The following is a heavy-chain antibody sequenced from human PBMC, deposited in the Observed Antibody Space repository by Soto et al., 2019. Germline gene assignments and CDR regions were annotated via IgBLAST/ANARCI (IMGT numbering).Heavy chain of an antibody. V-gene: IGHV1-18*01. CDR2: ISAYSGNT. Sequence: WGSLRLSCAASGSTFTSYAMHWVLQAPGQGLEWMGRISAYSGNTNYAQKLQGRVTMTTDTSTSTAYMELRSLRSDDTAVYYCARVVGALGHWFDPWGQGTLVTVSS. J-gene: IGHJ5*02. D-gene: IGHD1-26*01. CDR3: ARVVGALGHWFDP. CDR1: GSTFTSYA.